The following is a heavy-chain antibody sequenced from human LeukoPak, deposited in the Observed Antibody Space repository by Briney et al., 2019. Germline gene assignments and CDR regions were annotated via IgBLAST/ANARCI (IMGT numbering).Heavy chain of an antibody. V-gene: IGHV1-18*01. CDR1: GYTFVNYG. CDR3: ARDRAGFCTTTNRDPSDY. Sequence: ASVKVSCKASGYTFVNYGISWVRQAPGQGLEWMGWINTDRGHTKYAPEFQGRITMTTDTSTTTAYMELRSLRSNDTAVYYCARDRAGFCTTTNRDPSDYWGQGTLVIVSS. D-gene: IGHD2-8*01. CDR2: INTDRGHT. J-gene: IGHJ4*02.